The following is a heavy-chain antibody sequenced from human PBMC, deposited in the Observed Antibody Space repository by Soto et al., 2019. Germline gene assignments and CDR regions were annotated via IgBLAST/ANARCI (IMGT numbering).Heavy chain of an antibody. CDR2: IIPIFGTA. J-gene: IGHJ4*02. CDR3: ARPRGIDGGPDPSYYFDY. Sequence: GVSVKVSCKASGGTFSSYAISWVRQAPGQGLEWMGGIIPIFGTANYAQKFQGRVTITADESTSTAYMELSSLRSEDTAVYYCARPRGIDGGPDPSYYFDYWGQGTLVTVSS. V-gene: IGHV1-69*13. D-gene: IGHD2-15*01. CDR1: GGTFSSYA.